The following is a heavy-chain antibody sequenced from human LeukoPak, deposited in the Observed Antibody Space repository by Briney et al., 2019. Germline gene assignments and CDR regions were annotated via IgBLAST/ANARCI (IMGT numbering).Heavy chain of an antibody. V-gene: IGHV3-21*01. CDR3: VVQSGGVVY. J-gene: IGHJ4*02. D-gene: IGHD3-16*01. Sequence: PGGSLRLSCAASGFTFSTYNMNWVRQAPGKGLEWVSSISSSSSYIKYADSVKGRFTISRDNAKNSLYLQMNSLRAADMAVYDCVVQSGGVVYWGQGTLVTVSS. CDR1: GFTFSTYN. CDR2: ISSSSSYI.